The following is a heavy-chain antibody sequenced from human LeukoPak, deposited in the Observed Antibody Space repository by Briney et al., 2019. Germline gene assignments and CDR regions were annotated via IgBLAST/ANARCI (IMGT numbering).Heavy chain of an antibody. CDR2: INPNSGGT. V-gene: IGHV1-2*02. J-gene: IGHJ4*02. CDR3: TKDKPPQAALYF. Sequence: ASVTVSCKASGYTFTGYYIHWVRQAPGQGLEWMGWINPNSGGTNYAQTFQGRVTMTRDRSINTAYMELRSLTYDDTAVYYFTKDKPPQAALYFWGPGT. CDR1: GYTFTGYY.